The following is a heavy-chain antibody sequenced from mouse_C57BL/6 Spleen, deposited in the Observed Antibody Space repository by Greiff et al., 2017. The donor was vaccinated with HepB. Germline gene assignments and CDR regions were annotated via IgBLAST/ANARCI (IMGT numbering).Heavy chain of an antibody. J-gene: IGHJ3*01. CDR1: GYTFTSYW. Sequence: VQLQQSGAELVKPGASVKLSCKASGYTFTSYWMHWVKQRPGRGLGWIGRIDPNSGGTKYNEKFKSKATLAVDKPSSTAYMQLSSLTSEDSAVYYCARYDYDDGAWFAYWGQGTLVTVSA. CDR2: IDPNSGGT. D-gene: IGHD2-4*01. CDR3: ARYDYDDGAWFAY. V-gene: IGHV1-72*01.